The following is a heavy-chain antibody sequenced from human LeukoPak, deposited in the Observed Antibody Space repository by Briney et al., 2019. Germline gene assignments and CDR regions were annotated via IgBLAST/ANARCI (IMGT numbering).Heavy chain of an antibody. D-gene: IGHD2-2*01. CDR3: ARDGGIVVVPAAPDY. J-gene: IGHJ4*02. CDR2: INPSGGST. CDR1: GYTLTELS. Sequence: ASVKVSCKVSGYTLTELSMHWVRQAPGQGLEWMGIINPSGGSTSYAQKFQGRVTMTRDTSTSTVYMELSSLRSEDTAVYYCARDGGIVVVPAAPDYWGQGTLVTVSS. V-gene: IGHV1-46*01.